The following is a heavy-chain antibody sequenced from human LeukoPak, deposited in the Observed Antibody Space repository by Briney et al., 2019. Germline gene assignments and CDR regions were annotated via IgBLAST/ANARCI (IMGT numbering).Heavy chain of an antibody. V-gene: IGHV1-69*05. Sequence: SVKVSCKASGYTLTGYYMHWVPQAPGQGLEWMGGIIPIFGTANYAQKFQGRVTITTDESPSTAYMELSGLRSEDPGVYYCARGVAARRPYYYYYMDVWGKGTTVTVFS. CDR1: GYTLTGYY. J-gene: IGHJ6*03. CDR2: IIPIFGTA. CDR3: ARGVAARRPYYYYYMDV. D-gene: IGHD6-6*01.